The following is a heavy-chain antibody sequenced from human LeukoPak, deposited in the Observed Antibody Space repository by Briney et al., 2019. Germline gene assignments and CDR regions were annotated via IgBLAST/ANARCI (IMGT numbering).Heavy chain of an antibody. CDR3: ARGDFWSGYYPPDYFDY. CDR2: IYHSGST. D-gene: IGHD3-3*01. CDR1: GYSISSGYY. V-gene: IGHV4-38-2*01. Sequence: SETLSLTCAVSGYSISSGYYWGWIRQPPGKGLEWIGSIYHSGSTYYNPSLKSRVTISVDTSKNQFSLKLSSVTAADTAVYYCARGDFWSGYYPPDYFDYWSQGTLVTVSS. J-gene: IGHJ4*02.